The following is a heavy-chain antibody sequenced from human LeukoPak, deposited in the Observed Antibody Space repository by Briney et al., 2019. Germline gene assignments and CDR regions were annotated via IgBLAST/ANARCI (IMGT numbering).Heavy chain of an antibody. V-gene: IGHV3-23*01. CDR3: AKASGFGDYNYHYYYMDV. Sequence: GGSLRLSCAASGFNFNSYGMSWVRQAPGKGLEWVSAISGSGGSTYYADSVKGRFTISRDNSENTLYLQMNSLRAEDTAVYYCAKASGFGDYNYHYYYMDVWGKGTTVTIS. CDR2: ISGSGGST. CDR1: GFNFNSYG. J-gene: IGHJ6*03. D-gene: IGHD4-17*01.